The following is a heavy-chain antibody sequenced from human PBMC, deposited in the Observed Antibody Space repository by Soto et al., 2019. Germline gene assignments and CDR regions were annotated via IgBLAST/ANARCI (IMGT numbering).Heavy chain of an antibody. CDR3: ATESASTDKKYFFDF. V-gene: IGHV3-30*03. J-gene: IGHJ4*02. Sequence: QVQLVESGGGVVQPGRSLRLSCAASGFTFSSYGMNWVRQAPGKGLEWVTVISFDGSNQYYADAVKGRFTISRDNSKNTVYLQLNSLRVEDTVVYYCATESASTDKKYFFDFWGQGTLVAVSS. CDR1: GFTFSSYG. CDR2: ISFDGSNQ. D-gene: IGHD1-1*01.